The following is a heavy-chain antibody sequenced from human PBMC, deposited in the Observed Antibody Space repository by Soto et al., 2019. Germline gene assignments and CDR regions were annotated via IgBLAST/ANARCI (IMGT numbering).Heavy chain of an antibody. Sequence: EVQLVETGGGLIQPGGSLRLSCLASGFSVTTNYIIWVRQPPGKGLEWVSTTFTGGSTHYADSVKGRFSISRDNSKKTVYLQMNNLRVEDTAVYYCAKKPPSSIQGWAFGMDVWGQGTTVSVSS. CDR2: TFTGGST. CDR3: AKKPPSSIQGWAFGMDV. D-gene: IGHD1-26*01. J-gene: IGHJ6*02. CDR1: GFSVTTNY. V-gene: IGHV3-53*02.